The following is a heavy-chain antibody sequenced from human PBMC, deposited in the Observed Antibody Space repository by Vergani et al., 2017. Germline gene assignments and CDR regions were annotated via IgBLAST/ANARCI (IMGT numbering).Heavy chain of an antibody. Sequence: EVQLLESGGGLVQPGGSLRLSCAASGFTFSSYAMSWVRQAPGKGLEWVSVIYSGGSSTYYADSVKGRFTISRDNSKNTLYLQMNSLRAEDTAVYYCAKKAGIAVAGTWYFDLWGRGTLVTVSS. D-gene: IGHD6-19*01. CDR1: GFTFSSYA. CDR2: IYSGGSST. V-gene: IGHV3-23*03. CDR3: AKKAGIAVAGTWYFDL. J-gene: IGHJ2*01.